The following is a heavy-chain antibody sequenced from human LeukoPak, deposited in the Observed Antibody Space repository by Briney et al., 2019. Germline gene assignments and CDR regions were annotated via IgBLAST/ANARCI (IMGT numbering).Heavy chain of an antibody. CDR2: ISSSSSYI. D-gene: IGHD3-10*01. CDR1: GFTFSSYS. CDR3: ARDGRTMSYYGSGSYYNSEDYYGMDV. Sequence: RSGGSLRLSCAASGFTFSSYSMNWVRQAPGKGLEWVSSISSSSSYIYYADSVKGRFTISRDNAKNSLYLQMNSLRAEDTAVYYCARDGRTMSYYGSGSYYNSEDYYGMDVWGQGTTVTVSS. V-gene: IGHV3-21*01. J-gene: IGHJ6*02.